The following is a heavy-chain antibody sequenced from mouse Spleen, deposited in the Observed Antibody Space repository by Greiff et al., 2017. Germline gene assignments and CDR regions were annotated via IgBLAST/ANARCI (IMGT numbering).Heavy chain of an antibody. CDR2: IWSGGST. V-gene: IGHV2-2*02. CDR3: ARNEDYDYDVYAMDY. CDR1: GFSLTSYG. Sequence: VQLQQSGPGLVQPSQSLSITCTVSGFSLTSYGVHWVRQSPGKGLEWLGVIWSGGSTDYNAAFISRLSISKDNSKSQVFFKMNSLQANDTAIYYCARNEDYDYDVYAMDYWGQGTSVTVSS. D-gene: IGHD2-4*01. J-gene: IGHJ4*01.